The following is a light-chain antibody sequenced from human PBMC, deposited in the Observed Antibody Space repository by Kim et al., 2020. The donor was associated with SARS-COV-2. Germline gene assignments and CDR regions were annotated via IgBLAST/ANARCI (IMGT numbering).Light chain of an antibody. CDR1: QGISNA. CDR3: QKYNAAPWT. Sequence: ASVGDRVNITCRASQGISNALAWFQQKPGKAPKVLIYAASTLQSGVPSRFSGSGSRTDFTLTISSLQPEDVATYYCQKYNAAPWTFGQGTKVDIK. CDR2: AAS. J-gene: IGKJ1*01. V-gene: IGKV1-27*01.